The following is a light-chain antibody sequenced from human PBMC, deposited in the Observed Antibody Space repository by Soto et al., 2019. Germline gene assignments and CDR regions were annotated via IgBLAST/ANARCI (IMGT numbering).Light chain of an antibody. CDR2: GAS. V-gene: IGKV3-15*01. CDR1: HSIRSN. CDR3: QNYNNWPSWT. Sequence: EILMTQSPATLSVSPGERATLSCRATHSIRSNLAWYQQKPGQAPRLLIFGASTRATGIPARFSGSGSGTEFTLTISSLQSEDFAVYYCQNYNNWPSWTFGQGTKVEIK. J-gene: IGKJ1*01.